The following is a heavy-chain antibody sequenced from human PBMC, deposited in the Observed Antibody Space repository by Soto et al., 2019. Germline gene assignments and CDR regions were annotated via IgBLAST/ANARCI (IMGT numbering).Heavy chain of an antibody. D-gene: IGHD4-17*01. CDR3: ARLVTTWPIYYFDY. CDR2: IYYSGST. CDR1: GGSISSSSYY. J-gene: IGHJ4*02. V-gene: IGHV4-39*01. Sequence: SETLSLTCTVSGGSISSSSYYWGWIRQPPGKGLEWIGSIYYSGSTYYNPSLKSRVTISVDTSKNQFSLKLSSVTAADTAVYYCARLVTTWPIYYFDYWGQGTLVTVSS.